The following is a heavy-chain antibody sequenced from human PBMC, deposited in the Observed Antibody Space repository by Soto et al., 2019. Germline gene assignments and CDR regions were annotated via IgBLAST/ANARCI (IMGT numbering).Heavy chain of an antibody. J-gene: IGHJ6*02. CDR2: IIPIFGTA. CDR1: GGTFSSYA. Sequence: SVKVSCKASGGTFSSYAISWVRQAPGQGLEWMGGIIPIFGTANYAQKFQGRVTITADESTSTAYMELSSLRSEDTAVYYCAMGYCSGGSCYGFSYYYGMDVWGQGTTVTVSS. D-gene: IGHD2-15*01. V-gene: IGHV1-69*13. CDR3: AMGYCSGGSCYGFSYYYGMDV.